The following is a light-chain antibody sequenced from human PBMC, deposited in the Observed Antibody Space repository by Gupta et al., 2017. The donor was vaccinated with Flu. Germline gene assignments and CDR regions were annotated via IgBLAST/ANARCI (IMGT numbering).Light chain of an antibody. Sequence: GDRGTITCRASQSISSWLAWYLQKPGKAPKLLIYKASNLENGVPSRFSGSGSGTDSTLTISRLQPDDFATYYCQQYNSYSWTFGQGTKVEIK. CDR3: QQYNSYSWT. CDR2: KAS. J-gene: IGKJ1*01. CDR1: QSISSW. V-gene: IGKV1-5*03.